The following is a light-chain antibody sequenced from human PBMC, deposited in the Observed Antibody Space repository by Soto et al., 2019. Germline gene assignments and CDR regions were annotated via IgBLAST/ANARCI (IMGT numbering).Light chain of an antibody. CDR3: QQYNNWPTIT. J-gene: IGKJ5*01. V-gene: IGKV3-15*01. Sequence: EIVMTHSPATVSLSPGLRSARSCRASQSVSRNLAWYQQKPGQAPRLLIYGASTRATGIPARFSGSGSGTEFSLTISSLKSEDFAVYYCQQYNNWPTITFGQGTRLEIK. CDR1: QSVSRN. CDR2: GAS.